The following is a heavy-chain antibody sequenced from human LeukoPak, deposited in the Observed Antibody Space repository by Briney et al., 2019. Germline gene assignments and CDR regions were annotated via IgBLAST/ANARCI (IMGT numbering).Heavy chain of an antibody. CDR1: GGSISSGDYY. V-gene: IGHV4-30-4*01. J-gene: IGHJ4*02. Sequence: SETLSLTCTVSGGSISSGDYYWSWIRQPPGKGLEWIGYIYYSGSTYYNPSLKSRVTISVDTSKNQFSLNLSSVTAADTAVYYCARGQWLGRYFDYWGQGTLVTVSS. CDR2: IYYSGST. D-gene: IGHD6-19*01. CDR3: ARGQWLGRYFDY.